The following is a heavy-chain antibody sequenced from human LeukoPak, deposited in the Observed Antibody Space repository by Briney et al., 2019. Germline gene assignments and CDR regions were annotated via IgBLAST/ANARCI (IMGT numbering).Heavy chain of an antibody. CDR3: ARRPRNSGSDDGPSGLDY. J-gene: IGHJ4*02. CDR1: GGSISSYY. CDR2: IYYSGST. D-gene: IGHD1-26*01. Sequence: SETLSLTCTVSGGSISSYYWSWIRQPPGKGLEWIGYIYYSGSTNYNPSLKSRVTISVDTSKNQFSLKLTSVTAADKGIYYCARRPRNSGSDDGPSGLDYWGQGTLVIVSS. V-gene: IGHV4-59*12.